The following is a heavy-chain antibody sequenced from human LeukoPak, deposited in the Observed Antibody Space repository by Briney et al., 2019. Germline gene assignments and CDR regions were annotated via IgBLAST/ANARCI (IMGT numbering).Heavy chain of an antibody. CDR1: GFSLSTYW. Sequence: GGSLRLSCAASGFSLSTYWMSWVRQAPGKGLEWVANIKQDESEKDYVDSVKGRFTISRDNAKNSLYLQMNSLRAEDTAVYYCARVIGDTAMVDYYYYMDVWGKGTTVTISS. V-gene: IGHV3-7*01. J-gene: IGHJ6*03. CDR2: IKQDESEK. D-gene: IGHD5-18*01. CDR3: ARVIGDTAMVDYYYYMDV.